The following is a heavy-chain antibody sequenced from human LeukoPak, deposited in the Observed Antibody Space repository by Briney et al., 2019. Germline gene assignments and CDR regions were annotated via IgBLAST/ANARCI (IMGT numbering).Heavy chain of an antibody. J-gene: IGHJ5*02. CDR3: ARLIGDIAVSGTSWFDP. V-gene: IGHV4-59*11. CDR1: GGSISSHY. D-gene: IGHD6-19*01. Sequence: SETLSLTCTVSGGSISSHYWSRIRQAPGKGLEWIGYIYYSGSTNYNPSLKSRVTISVDTSKNQFSLKLSSVTAADTAMYYCARLIGDIAVSGTSWFDPWGQGTLVTVSS. CDR2: IYYSGST.